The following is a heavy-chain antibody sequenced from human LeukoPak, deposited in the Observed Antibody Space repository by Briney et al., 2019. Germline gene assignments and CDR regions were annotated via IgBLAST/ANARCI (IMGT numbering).Heavy chain of an antibody. CDR2: ISAYNGNT. CDR1: GYTFTSYG. Sequence: ASVKVSCKASGYTFTSYGISWVRQAPGQGLEWMGWISAYNGNTNYAQELQGRVTMTTDTSTSTAYMELRSLRSDDTAVYYCARGGLDYDFWSGYYLYYYYGMDVWGQGTTVTVSS. D-gene: IGHD3-3*01. J-gene: IGHJ6*02. CDR3: ARGGLDYDFWSGYYLYYYYGMDV. V-gene: IGHV1-18*01.